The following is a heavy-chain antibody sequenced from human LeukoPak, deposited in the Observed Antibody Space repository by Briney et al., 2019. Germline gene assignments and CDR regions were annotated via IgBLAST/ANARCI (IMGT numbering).Heavy chain of an antibody. V-gene: IGHV3-23*01. CDR1: GFTFSSYA. Sequence: GGSLRLSCAASGFTFSSYAMSWVRQAPGKGLEWVSAISGSGGSTYYADSVKGRFTISRDNSKNTLYLQMNSLRAEDTAVYYCAKDIEYYDFWSGYYMGFDPWGQGTLVTVSS. D-gene: IGHD3-3*01. CDR2: ISGSGGST. J-gene: IGHJ5*02. CDR3: AKDIEYYDFWSGYYMGFDP.